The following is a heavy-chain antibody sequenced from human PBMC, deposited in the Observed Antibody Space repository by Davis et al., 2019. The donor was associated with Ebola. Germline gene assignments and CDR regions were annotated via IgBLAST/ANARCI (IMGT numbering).Heavy chain of an antibody. J-gene: IGHJ5*02. Sequence: MPSETLSLTCTASGGSISSYYWSWIRQPPGKGLEWIGYIYYSGSTNYNPSLKSRVTISVDTSKNQFSLKLSSVTAADTAVYYCARITMVQGVSNWFDPWGQGTLVTVSS. V-gene: IGHV4-59*01. D-gene: IGHD3-10*01. CDR3: ARITMVQGVSNWFDP. CDR2: IYYSGST. CDR1: GGSISSYY.